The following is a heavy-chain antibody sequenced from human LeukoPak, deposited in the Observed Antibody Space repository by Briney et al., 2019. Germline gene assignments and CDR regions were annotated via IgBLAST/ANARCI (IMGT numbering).Heavy chain of an antibody. J-gene: IGHJ6*03. D-gene: IGHD6-13*01. CDR3: AREEQELVRGYYYYMDV. CDR1: GFIFSNFA. V-gene: IGHV3-30*01. Sequence: PGRSLRLSCAASGFIFSNFAMHWVRQAPGKGLEWVALISYDGSHTYYADSMKGRFTISRDNSRNVLYLQMTSLRGDDSAVYYCAREEQELVRGYYYYMDVWGKGTTVTVSS. CDR2: ISYDGSHT.